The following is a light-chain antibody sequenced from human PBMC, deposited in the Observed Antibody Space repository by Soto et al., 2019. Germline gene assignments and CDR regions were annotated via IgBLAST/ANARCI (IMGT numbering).Light chain of an antibody. V-gene: IGLV2-8*01. CDR3: SSYAGANRV. Sequence: QSVLTQPPSASGSPGQPVTISCTGTSSDVGANNYVSWYQQHPGKAPKLMIYEVTKRPSGVPDRFSGSKSGNTASLTVSGLQAEDEADYYCSSYAGANRVFGTGTKLTVL. J-gene: IGLJ1*01. CDR2: EVT. CDR1: SSDVGANNY.